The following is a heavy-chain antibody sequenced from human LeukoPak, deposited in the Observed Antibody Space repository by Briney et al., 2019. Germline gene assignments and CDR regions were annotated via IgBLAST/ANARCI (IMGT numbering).Heavy chain of an antibody. CDR3: AKVSESQGRNY. CDR2: IIPIFGTA. V-gene: IGHV1-69*05. D-gene: IGHD1-26*01. Sequence: GASVKVSCKASGGTFSSYAISWVRQAPGQGLEWMGGIIPIFGTANYAQKFQGRVTITTDESTSTTYMELSSLRSEDTAVYYCAKVSESQGRNYWGQRTLVTVSS. J-gene: IGHJ4*02. CDR1: GGTFSSYA.